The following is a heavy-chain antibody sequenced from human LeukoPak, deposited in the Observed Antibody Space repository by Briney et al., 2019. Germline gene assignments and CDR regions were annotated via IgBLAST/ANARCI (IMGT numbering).Heavy chain of an antibody. CDR2: ISSKSTYT. CDR3: ARAHIQDYTIVGLVDH. V-gene: IGHV3-21*01. D-gene: IGHD1-26*01. Sequence: GGSLRLSCAASGFTFSSYSMNWVRQAPGQGLEWVSSISSKSTYTYYADSVRGRFTISRDSAKNSLFLQMDSLRVEDTAVYYCARAHIQDYTIVGLVDHWGQGTLVTVSS. J-gene: IGHJ5*02. CDR1: GFTFSSYS.